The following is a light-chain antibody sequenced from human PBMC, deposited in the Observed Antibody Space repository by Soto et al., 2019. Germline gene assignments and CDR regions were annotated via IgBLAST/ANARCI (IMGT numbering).Light chain of an antibody. Sequence: IQMTQSPSSLSASVGDRVTITCRASQRITTYLNWYQQKPGKAPKLLISTSGTLQRGVPSRFSGSGSGTDLTLTITALRPEDFATYFCQQSYSIPYTFGHGTKLEIK. CDR3: QQSYSIPYT. CDR1: QRITTY. V-gene: IGKV1-39*01. J-gene: IGKJ2*01. CDR2: TSG.